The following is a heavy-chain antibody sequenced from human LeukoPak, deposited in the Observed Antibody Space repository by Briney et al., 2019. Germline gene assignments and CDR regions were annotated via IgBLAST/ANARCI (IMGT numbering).Heavy chain of an antibody. CDR3: ARHIQIAFRVFRLGWIDP. V-gene: IGHV4-39*01. D-gene: IGHD3-3*02. Sequence: SETLPLTCTVSGVSISSSNSYWGWIRQPPGKGLEWIGSINYSGNTYYNASLKSQVSISIDTSKNQFSLKLSSVTAADTAVYYCARHIQIAFRVFRLGWIDPWGQGTLVTVSS. CDR2: INYSGNT. J-gene: IGHJ5*02. CDR1: GVSISSSNSY.